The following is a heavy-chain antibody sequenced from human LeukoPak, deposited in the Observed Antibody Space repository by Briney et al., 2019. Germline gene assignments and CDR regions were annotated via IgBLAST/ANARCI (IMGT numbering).Heavy chain of an antibody. CDR2: IYTSGST. Sequence: SETLSLTCTVSGGSIRSYHWSWIRQPAGKGLEWIGRIYTSGSTNYNPSLKRRVTMSLDTPKNQFSLKVTSETAADTALYYCARDLSPLYGRYYYYHMDVWGKGTTVTVSS. J-gene: IGHJ6*03. V-gene: IGHV4-4*07. CDR1: GGSIRSYH. CDR3: ARDLSPLYGRYYYYHMDV. D-gene: IGHD4-17*01.